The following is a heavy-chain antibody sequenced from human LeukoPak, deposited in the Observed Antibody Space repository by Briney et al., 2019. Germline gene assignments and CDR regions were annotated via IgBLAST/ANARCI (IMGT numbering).Heavy chain of an antibody. CDR1: GFTFSNYW. CDR2: IKQDGSEK. Sequence: GGSLRLSGAASGFTFSNYWMSWVRQAPGKGLEWVANIKQDGSEKYYVDSVKGRFTISRDNAKNSLYLQMNSLRAEDTAVYYCARVRQQLVRLLGRDTTYYYYYYMDVWGKGTTVTVSS. J-gene: IGHJ6*03. V-gene: IGHV3-7*01. D-gene: IGHD6-13*01. CDR3: ARVRQQLVRLLGRDTTYYYYYYMDV.